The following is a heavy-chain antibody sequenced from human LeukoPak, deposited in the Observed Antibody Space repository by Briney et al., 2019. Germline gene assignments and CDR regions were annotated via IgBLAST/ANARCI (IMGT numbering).Heavy chain of an antibody. V-gene: IGHV3-30-3*01. Sequence: GRSLRLSCAASGFTFSSYAMHWVRQAPGKWLEWVAVISYDGSNKYYADSVKGRFTISRDNSKNTLYLQMNSLRAEDTAVYYCARDTVGAKDYWGQGTLVTVSS. CDR2: ISYDGSNK. CDR3: ARDTVGAKDY. J-gene: IGHJ4*02. D-gene: IGHD1-26*01. CDR1: GFTFSSYA.